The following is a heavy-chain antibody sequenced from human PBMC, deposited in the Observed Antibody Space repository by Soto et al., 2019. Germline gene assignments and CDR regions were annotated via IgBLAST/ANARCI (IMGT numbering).Heavy chain of an antibody. Sequence: SGTLSLTCAVNGRSFIGYYWSWIRQPPWKGLEWIGEINHSGSTNYNPSLKSRVTISVDTSKNQFSLKRSSVTAADTAVYYCARGRALYGSGSYSPISDYYYGMDVWGQGTTVS. CDR3: ARGRALYGSGSYSPISDYYYGMDV. J-gene: IGHJ6*02. D-gene: IGHD3-10*01. CDR1: GRSFIGYY. CDR2: INHSGST. V-gene: IGHV4-34*01.